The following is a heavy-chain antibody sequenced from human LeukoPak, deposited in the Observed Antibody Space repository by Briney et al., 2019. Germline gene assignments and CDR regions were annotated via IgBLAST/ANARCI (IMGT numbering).Heavy chain of an antibody. V-gene: IGHV4-59*12. CDR2: IYYSGST. CDR3: ASIAAAGYYFDY. J-gene: IGHJ4*02. D-gene: IGHD6-13*01. Sequence: PSETLSLTCTVSGGSISSYYWSWIRQPPGKGLEWIGSIYYSGSTYYNPSLKSRVTISVDTSKNQFSLKLSSVTAADTAVYYCASIAAAGYYFDYWGQGTLVTVSS. CDR1: GGSISSYY.